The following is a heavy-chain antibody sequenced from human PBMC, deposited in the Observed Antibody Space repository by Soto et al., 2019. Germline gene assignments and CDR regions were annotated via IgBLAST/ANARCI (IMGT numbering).Heavy chain of an antibody. Sequence: ASVKVSCKASGYTLTSYGISWVRQAPGQGLEWMGWISAYNGNTNYAQKLQGRVTMTTDTSTSTAYMELRSLRSDDTAVYYCARVGFRELPHYYYGMDVWGQGTTVTVSS. CDR1: GYTLTSYG. CDR2: ISAYNGNT. CDR3: ARVGFRELPHYYYGMDV. D-gene: IGHD3-10*01. V-gene: IGHV1-18*01. J-gene: IGHJ6*02.